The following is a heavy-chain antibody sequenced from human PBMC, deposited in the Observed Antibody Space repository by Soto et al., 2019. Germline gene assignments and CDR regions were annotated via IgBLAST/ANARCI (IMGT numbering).Heavy chain of an antibody. Sequence: SETLCLTYTVSGGSISSVGYCWGLIRQHPGKGLEWIGAIYYSGSTYYNPSLKSRVNISADTSKNQFSLRLSSVTAPDTAVFYSARHTYYGDYTDNCAQGSLVTVSS. D-gene: IGHD4-17*01. CDR2: IYYSGST. J-gene: IGHJ4*02. V-gene: IGHV4-39*01. CDR1: GGSISSVGYC. CDR3: ARHTYYGDYTDN.